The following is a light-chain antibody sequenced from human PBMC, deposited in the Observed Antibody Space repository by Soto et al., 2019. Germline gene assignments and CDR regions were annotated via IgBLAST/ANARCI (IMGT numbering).Light chain of an antibody. CDR1: QGVSTW. CDR3: QQAASSPIT. Sequence: DIQMTQAPSSVSASVGDSVTITCRASQGVSTWLAWYQQKPGKAPNLLIYTASSLQSGVPSRFSGSGSGTDFTLPINGMQPADFATYYCQQAASSPITFGQGTRLEI. J-gene: IGKJ5*01. V-gene: IGKV1-12*01. CDR2: TAS.